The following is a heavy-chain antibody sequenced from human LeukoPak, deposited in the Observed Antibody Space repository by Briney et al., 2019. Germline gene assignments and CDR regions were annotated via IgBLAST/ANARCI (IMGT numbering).Heavy chain of an antibody. CDR3: AKDAVAPGSSGDYFDY. CDR2: ITGNGGRT. Sequence: GGSLRLSCAASGFTFSSNAMSWVRQAPGKGLEWVSVITGNGGRTYYADSVKGRFTISGDNSKNTLSLQMNSLRAEDTAVYYCAKDAVAPGSSGDYFDYWGQGTLVTVSS. V-gene: IGHV3-23*01. J-gene: IGHJ4*02. CDR1: GFTFSSNA. D-gene: IGHD1-26*01.